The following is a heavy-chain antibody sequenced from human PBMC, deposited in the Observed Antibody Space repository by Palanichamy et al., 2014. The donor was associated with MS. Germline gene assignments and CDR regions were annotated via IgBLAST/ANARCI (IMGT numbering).Heavy chain of an antibody. CDR1: GFNFTAYA. J-gene: IGHJ6*02. Sequence: EIQLLESGGGLIXPGGSLRLSCAASGFNFTAYAMSWVRQAPGRGLEWVSGISGSGGGTYHAASVKGRFTISRDNSRNTLYLQMNSLRAEDTAIYYCAKTRGPYYYYAMDVWGQGTTVTVSS. V-gene: IGHV3-23*01. CDR2: ISGSGGGT. CDR3: AKTRGPYYYYAMDV.